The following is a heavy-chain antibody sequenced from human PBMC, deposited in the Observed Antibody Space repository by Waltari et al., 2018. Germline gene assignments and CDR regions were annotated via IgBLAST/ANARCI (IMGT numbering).Heavy chain of an antibody. V-gene: IGHV3-48*03. Sequence: EVQLVESGGGLVHPCAASGFTLTNYDLNWVRQAPGKGLEWVAFIGNSGTMYYADSVKGRFSISRDMSNNTIYLQRNSLRVEDSAIYFCAKDLHVGGGYYPKAGKYFHHWGPGTLVTVSS. J-gene: IGHJ1*01. CDR1: GFTLTNYD. CDR2: IGNSGTM. CDR3: AKDLHVGGGYYPKAGKYFHH. D-gene: IGHD3-3*01.